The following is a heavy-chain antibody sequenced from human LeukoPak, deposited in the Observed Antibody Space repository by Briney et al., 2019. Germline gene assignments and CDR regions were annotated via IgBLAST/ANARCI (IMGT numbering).Heavy chain of an antibody. J-gene: IGHJ4*02. CDR3: ARAPGLVSYSDSSGYYYSGDFDY. CDR1: GYTFTSYD. D-gene: IGHD3-22*01. Sequence: GASVKVSCKASGYTFTSYDINWVRQATGQGLEWMGWMNPNSGNTGYAQNFQGRVTMTRNTSISTAYMELSSLRSEDTAMYYRARAPGLVSYSDSSGYYYSGDFDYWGQGTPVTVSS. V-gene: IGHV1-8*01. CDR2: MNPNSGNT.